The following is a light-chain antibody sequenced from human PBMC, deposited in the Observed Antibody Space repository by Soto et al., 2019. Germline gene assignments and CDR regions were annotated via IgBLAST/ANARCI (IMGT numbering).Light chain of an antibody. CDR1: SSDVGGYNY. J-gene: IGLJ1*01. CDR3: SSYTSSSTLV. V-gene: IGLV2-14*01. CDR2: DVS. Sequence: QCALTQPASVSGSPLQSITISCTGTSSDVGGYNYVSWYQQHPGKAPKLMIYDVSNRPSGVSNRFSGSKSGNTASLTISGLQAEDEADYYCSSYTSSSTLVFGTGTKVTVL.